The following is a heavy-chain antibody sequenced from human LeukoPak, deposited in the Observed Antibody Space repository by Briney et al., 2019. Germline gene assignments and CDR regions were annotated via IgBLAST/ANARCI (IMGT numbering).Heavy chain of an antibody. D-gene: IGHD3-16*02. Sequence: PSETLSLTCTVSGASISNYYWSWIRQSPGKGLEWIGYMLYSGSTNQNPSLRSRVTISVDTSKNQVSLKLSSVTAADTAVYYCARSDIGGSYRFLDSWAQGALVTVSS. CDR1: GASISNYY. V-gene: IGHV4-59*08. CDR3: ARSDIGGSYRFLDS. J-gene: IGHJ4*02. CDR2: MLYSGST.